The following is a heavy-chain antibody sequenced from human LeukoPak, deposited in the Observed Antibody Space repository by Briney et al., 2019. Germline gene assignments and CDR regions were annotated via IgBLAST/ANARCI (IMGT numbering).Heavy chain of an antibody. J-gene: IGHJ5*02. D-gene: IGHD2-15*01. V-gene: IGHV4-4*02. Sequence: SGTLSLTCAVSGGSISSSNWWSWVRQPPGKGLEWIGEINHSGSTNYNPSLKSRVTISVDTSKNQFSLKLSSVTAADTAVYYCARLSKWYNWFDPWGQGTLVTVSS. CDR2: INHSGST. CDR3: ARLSKWYNWFDP. CDR1: GGSISSSNW.